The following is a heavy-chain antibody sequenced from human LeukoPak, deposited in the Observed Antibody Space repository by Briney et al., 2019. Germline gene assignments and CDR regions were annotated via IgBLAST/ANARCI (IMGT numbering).Heavy chain of an antibody. CDR2: ISGSGSNI. CDR3: ARAPPGRALLGGFDI. V-gene: IGHV3-11*04. Sequence: GESLTLSCAASGFSFCDHYMRWIRQPPGKGLEGVSYISGSGSNIYYGDSVKGRFNISRDNAKNSLYLQMNSRRAGDTAVYYCARAPPGRALLGGFDIWGQGIRVTVSS. CDR1: GFSFCDHY. D-gene: IGHD3-3*02. J-gene: IGHJ4*02.